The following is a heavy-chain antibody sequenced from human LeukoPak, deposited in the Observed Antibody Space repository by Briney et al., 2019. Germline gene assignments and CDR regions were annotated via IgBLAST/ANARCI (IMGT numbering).Heavy chain of an antibody. D-gene: IGHD1-26*01. J-gene: IGHJ6*02. Sequence: ASVKVSCKASGYTFTGYYMHWVRQPPGQGLAWMGWINPNSGGTNYAQKFQGRVTMTRGTSISTAYMELSRLRSYDTAVYYCARGWAFYYYGMDVWGQGTTVTVSS. CDR3: ARGWAFYYYGMDV. CDR2: INPNSGGT. V-gene: IGHV1-2*02. CDR1: GYTFTGYY.